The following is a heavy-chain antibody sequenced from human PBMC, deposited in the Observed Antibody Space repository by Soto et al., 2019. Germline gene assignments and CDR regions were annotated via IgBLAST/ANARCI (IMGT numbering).Heavy chain of an antibody. CDR2: IIPMSATR. CDR1: GGSFGSYA. V-gene: IGHV1-69*01. CDR3: ARPIRYYDVWRDYPPFDY. J-gene: IGHJ4*02. Sequence: QVQLVQSGAEVKKPGSSVKVSCKAPGGSFGSYAINWVRQAPGQGLEWMGGIIPMSATRTYAQKFQDRVTTTADESSTTVYMELSSLQSEDTAVYYCARPIRYYDVWRDYPPFDYWGQGTLVTVSS. D-gene: IGHD3-3*01.